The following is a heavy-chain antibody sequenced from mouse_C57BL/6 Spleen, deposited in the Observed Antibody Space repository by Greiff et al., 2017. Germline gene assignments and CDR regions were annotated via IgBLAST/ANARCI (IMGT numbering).Heavy chain of an antibody. D-gene: IGHD3-1*01. CDR1: GYTFTSYW. CDR2: IDPSDSYT. CDR3: ANRGYDVAY. Sequence: VQLQQPGAELVKPGASVKLSCKASGYTFTSYWMPWVKQRPGQGLAWIGEIDPSDSYTNYNHKFKGTATLTVDTSSSTAYMQLSSHTSEDSAVYYCANRGYDVAYWGQGTLVTVSA. V-gene: IGHV1-50*01. J-gene: IGHJ3*01.